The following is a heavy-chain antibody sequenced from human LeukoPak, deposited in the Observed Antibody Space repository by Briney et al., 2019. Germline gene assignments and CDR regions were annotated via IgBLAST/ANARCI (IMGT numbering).Heavy chain of an antibody. D-gene: IGHD2-2*01. J-gene: IGHJ4*02. CDR3: AKGYCSSTSCKESFFDY. CDR1: GFSFSSYA. CDR2: ISGSGGST. V-gene: IGHV3-23*01. Sequence: GGSLRLSCAASGFSFSSYATDWVRQAPGEGLEWVSAISGSGGSTYYFVKGRFTISRDNSKNTLYLQMNSLRAEDTAVYYCAKGYCSSTSCKESFFDYWGQGTLVTVSS.